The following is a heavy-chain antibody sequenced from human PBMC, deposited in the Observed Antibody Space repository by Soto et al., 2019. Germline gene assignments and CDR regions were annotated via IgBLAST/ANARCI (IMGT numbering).Heavy chain of an antibody. V-gene: IGHV3-30*18. CDR3: AKDYCSSTSCYRGVDY. D-gene: IGHD2-2*01. J-gene: IGHJ4*02. Sequence: ESGGGVVQPGRSLRLSCAASGFTFSSYGMHWVRQAPGKGLEWVAVISYDGSNKYYADSVKGRFTISRDNSKNTLYLQMNSLRAEDTAVYYCAKDYCSSTSCYRGVDYWGQGTLVTVSS. CDR2: ISYDGSNK. CDR1: GFTFSSYG.